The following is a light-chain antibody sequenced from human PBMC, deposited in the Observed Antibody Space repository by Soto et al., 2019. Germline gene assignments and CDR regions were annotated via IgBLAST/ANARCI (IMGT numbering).Light chain of an antibody. V-gene: IGKV3-20*01. J-gene: IGKJ4*01. CDR1: QSVSGY. CDR3: QQYGSSPLT. CDR2: DAS. Sequence: DIVLTQSPATLSLSPEERATLSCRASQSVSGYLAWYQQKPGQAPRLLIYDASNRATGIPARFSGSGSGTDFTLTISRLEPEDFAVYYCQQYGSSPLTFGGGTKVDIK.